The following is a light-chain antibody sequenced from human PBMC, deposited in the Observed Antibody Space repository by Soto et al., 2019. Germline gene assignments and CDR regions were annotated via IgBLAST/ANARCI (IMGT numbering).Light chain of an antibody. CDR2: KES. V-gene: IGKV1-5*03. CDR3: QQYNSYPLT. CDR1: QSISSL. Sequence: DIQMTQSPSTLSASVGDRVTITCRASQSISSLLAWYQQKPGRAPTLLIYKESTLESGVPSRFSGSVSGTEFTLTISSLQPDDSATYYCQQYNSYPLTFGQGTRLEIK. J-gene: IGKJ5*01.